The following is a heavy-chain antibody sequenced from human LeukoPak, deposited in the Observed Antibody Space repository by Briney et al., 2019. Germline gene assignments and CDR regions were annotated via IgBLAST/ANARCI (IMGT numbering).Heavy chain of an antibody. CDR2: IYYSGST. CDR1: DGSISTINYY. D-gene: IGHD3-10*01. Sequence: SETLSLTCTVSDGSISTINYYWGWIRQPPGKGLEWIGSIYYSGSTYYNPSLKSRVTISVDTSKNQFSLKLSSVTAADTAVYYCARRVRGVITYYFDYWGQGTLVAVSS. V-gene: IGHV4-39*01. CDR3: ARRVRGVITYYFDY. J-gene: IGHJ4*02.